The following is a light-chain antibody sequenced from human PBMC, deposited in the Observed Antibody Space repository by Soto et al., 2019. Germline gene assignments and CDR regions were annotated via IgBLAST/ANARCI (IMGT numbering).Light chain of an antibody. Sequence: IVSTLSPGTLSLSPGKRSTLSCRASHSISSSSLAWYKQRPAQPPRLLIYGASSRATAIPDRSSGRGSGTEFTLTISRLEREDFAVYYCQQYGSSSWTFGQGTKVYIK. CDR2: GAS. CDR3: QQYGSSSWT. CDR1: HSISSSS. J-gene: IGKJ1*01. V-gene: IGKV3-20*01.